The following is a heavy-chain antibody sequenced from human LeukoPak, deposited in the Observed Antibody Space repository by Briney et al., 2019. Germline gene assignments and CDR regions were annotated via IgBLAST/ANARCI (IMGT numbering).Heavy chain of an antibody. CDR3: AKDRRYYDSSGYSDN. CDR1: GFTFSSCA. V-gene: IGHV3-23*01. D-gene: IGHD3-22*01. J-gene: IGHJ4*02. CDR2: ISGSGGST. Sequence: GGSLRLSCAASGFTFSSCAMSWVRQAPGKGLEWVSAISGSGGSTYYADSVKGRFTISRDNSKNTLYLQTNSLRAEDTAVYYCAKDRRYYDSSGYSDNWGQGTLVTVSS.